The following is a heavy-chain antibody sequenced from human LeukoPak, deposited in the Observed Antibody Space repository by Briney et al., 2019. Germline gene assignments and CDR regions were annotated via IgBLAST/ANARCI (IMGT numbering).Heavy chain of an antibody. CDR1: GYSISSGYY. V-gene: IGHV4-38-2*02. CDR2: IYHSGST. D-gene: IGHD5-24*01. Sequence: SETLSLTCTVSGYSISSGYYWGWIRQPPGKGLEWIGSIYHSGSTYYNPSLKSRVTISVDTSKNQFSLKLSSVTAADTAVCYCARARREMVDYWGQGTLVTVSS. J-gene: IGHJ4*02. CDR3: ARARREMVDY.